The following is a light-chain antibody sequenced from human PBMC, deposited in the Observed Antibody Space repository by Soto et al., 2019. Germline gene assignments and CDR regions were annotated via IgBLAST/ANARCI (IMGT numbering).Light chain of an antibody. Sequence: DIQLTQSPSTLSASVGDRVTITCRASQSISSWLAWYQQKPGKAPKFLIYKTSNLESGVPSRFSGSGSGTEFTPIISRLQPDDFATYYCQYYNNYCWTFGQGTKVEIK. CDR1: QSISSW. CDR2: KTS. V-gene: IGKV1-5*03. J-gene: IGKJ1*01. CDR3: QYYNNYCWT.